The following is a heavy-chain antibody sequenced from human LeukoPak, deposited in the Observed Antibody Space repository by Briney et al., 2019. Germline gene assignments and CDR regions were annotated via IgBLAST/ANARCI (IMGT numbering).Heavy chain of an antibody. CDR2: MNPNSGNT. CDR1: GYTFTSYD. J-gene: IGHJ4*02. CDR3: ARSGILTGTIDY. Sequence: GASVKVSCKASGYTFTSYDINWVRQATGQGLEWMGWMNPNSGNTGYAQKFQGRVTMTRNTSISTAYMELSSLRSEDTAVYYCARSGILTGTIDYWGQGTLVTVSS. D-gene: IGHD3-9*01. V-gene: IGHV1-8*01.